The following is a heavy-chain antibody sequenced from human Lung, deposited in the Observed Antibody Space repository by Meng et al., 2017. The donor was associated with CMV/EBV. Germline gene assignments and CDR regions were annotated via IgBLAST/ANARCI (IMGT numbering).Heavy chain of an antibody. CDR3: AKEYIDSAGTDYYYGMAV. Sequence: GEXXKISCAASGFTFDDYAMHWVRQAPGKGLEWVSLICWDGGSTYYADSVKGRFTISRDNSKNSLYLQMNSLRAEDTALYYCAKEYIDSAGTDYYYGMAVWXQGTTVTVSS. D-gene: IGHD6-13*01. J-gene: IGHJ6*02. CDR1: GFTFDDYA. CDR2: ICWDGGST. V-gene: IGHV3-43D*04.